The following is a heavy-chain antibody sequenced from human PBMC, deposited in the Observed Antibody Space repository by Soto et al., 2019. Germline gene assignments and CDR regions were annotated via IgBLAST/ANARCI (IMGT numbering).Heavy chain of an antibody. Sequence: QVQLQESGPGLAKPSETLSLTCTVSGGSISSYYWSWIRQPPGKGLEWIGYIYYSGSTNYNPSLKSRVTISVDTSKNQFSLKLSSVTAADTAVYYCASISSTIWAFDIWGQGTMVTVSS. D-gene: IGHD2-2*01. CDR1: GGSISSYY. V-gene: IGHV4-59*01. J-gene: IGHJ3*02. CDR2: IYYSGST. CDR3: ASISSTIWAFDI.